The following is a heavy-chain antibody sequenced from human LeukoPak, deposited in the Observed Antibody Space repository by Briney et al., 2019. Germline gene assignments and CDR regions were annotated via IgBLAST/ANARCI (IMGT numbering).Heavy chain of an antibody. D-gene: IGHD6-13*01. V-gene: IGHV3-30*18. CDR1: GFTLSSFR. J-gene: IGHJ4*02. CDR3: AKELYSTTWYDY. Sequence: GGSLRLSCAASGFTLSSFRMHWVRQAPGKGLDWVAVISYDGSNKYYADSVRGRFTISRDNSKNTLHLQMNSLRTEDTAVYYCAKELYSTTWYDYWGQGTLVTVS. CDR2: ISYDGSNK.